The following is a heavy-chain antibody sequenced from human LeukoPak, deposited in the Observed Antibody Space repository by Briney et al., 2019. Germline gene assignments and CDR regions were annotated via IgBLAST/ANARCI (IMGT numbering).Heavy chain of an antibody. CDR2: ISSSGSTI. D-gene: IGHD2-21*02. V-gene: IGHV3-48*03. CDR1: GFTFSSYE. J-gene: IGHJ6*03. Sequence: GGSLRLSCAASGFTFSSYEMNWVRQAPGKGLEWVSYISSSGSTIYYADSVKGRFTISRDNSKNSLYLQMNSLRAEDTALYYCAKAKIGDIVVVTAKSRNYYYYMDVWGKGTTVTVSS. CDR3: AKAKIGDIVVVTAKSRNYYYYMDV.